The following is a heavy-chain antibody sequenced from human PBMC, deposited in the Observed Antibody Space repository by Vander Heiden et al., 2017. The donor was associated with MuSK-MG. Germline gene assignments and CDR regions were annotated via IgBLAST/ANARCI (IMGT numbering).Heavy chain of an antibody. Sequence: QVQLQESGPGLVKPSETLSLTCTVSGGSISSYYWSWIRQPPGKGLEWIGYIYYSGSTNYNPSLKSRVTISVDTSKNQFSLKLSSVTAADTAVYYCARDSGFWSGYYNYYYYYGMDVWGQGTTVTVSS. D-gene: IGHD3-3*01. V-gene: IGHV4-59*01. J-gene: IGHJ6*02. CDR2: IYYSGST. CDR3: ARDSGFWSGYYNYYYYYGMDV. CDR1: GGSISSYY.